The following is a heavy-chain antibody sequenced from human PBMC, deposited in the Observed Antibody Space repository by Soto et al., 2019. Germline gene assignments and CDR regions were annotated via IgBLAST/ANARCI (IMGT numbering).Heavy chain of an antibody. J-gene: IGHJ6*03. CDR1: SGSISSINW. Sequence: SETMSVTWGVSSGSISSINWCRWVSQPPGKGLEWIGEIYHSGSTNYNPSLKSRVTISVDKSKNQFSLKLSSVTAADTAVYYCARVLGSGSSPYYYYYMDVWGKGTTVTVSS. CDR3: ARVLGSGSSPYYYYYMDV. D-gene: IGHD3-10*01. V-gene: IGHV4-4*02. CDR2: IYHSGST.